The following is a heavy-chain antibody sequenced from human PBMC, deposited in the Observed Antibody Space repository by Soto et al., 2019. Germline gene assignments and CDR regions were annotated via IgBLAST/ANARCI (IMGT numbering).Heavy chain of an antibody. Sequence: SGPTLVNPTQTLTLTCTFSGFSLSTSGMCVSWIRQPPGKALEWLALIDWDDDKYYSTSLKTRLTISKDTSKNQVVLTMTNMDPVDTATYYCARILGGGSYLYYFDYWGQGTLVTVPQ. J-gene: IGHJ4*02. D-gene: IGHD1-26*01. CDR2: IDWDDDK. V-gene: IGHV2-70*01. CDR3: ARILGGGSYLYYFDY. CDR1: GFSLSTSGMC.